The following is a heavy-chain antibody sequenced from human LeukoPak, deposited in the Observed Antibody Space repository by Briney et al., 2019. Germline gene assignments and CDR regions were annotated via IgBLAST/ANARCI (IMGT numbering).Heavy chain of an antibody. CDR1: GFTFSSHN. V-gene: IGHV3-48*04. CDR3: AKRGVVIRGILVIGYHQEAYHYDF. CDR2: IHSSSGTV. J-gene: IGHJ4*02. Sequence: GWSLRLSCAASGFTFSSHNMQWVRQAPGKGLEWVSYIHSSSGTVYYADSVKGRFTISRDNAQNSLYLQMNSLRAEDTAVYFCAKRGVVIRGILVIGYHQEAYHYDFWGQGVLVTVSS. D-gene: IGHD3-10*01.